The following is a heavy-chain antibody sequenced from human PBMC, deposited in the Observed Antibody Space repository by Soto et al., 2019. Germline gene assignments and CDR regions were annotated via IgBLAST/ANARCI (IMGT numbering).Heavy chain of an antibody. J-gene: IGHJ4*02. CDR3: TRAPLGVYSPDY. V-gene: IGHV3-72*01. Sequence: EVQLVESGGGLVQPGGSLRLSCAASGFTFSDHYMDWLRQAPVKGLAWVGRSRNKVNSYSTKYAASVNGRFTISRDDSRNSLYLQMNSLNIEDTAVYYCTRAPLGVYSPDYWGQGTLVTVSS. D-gene: IGHD3-10*01. CDR1: GFTFSDHY. CDR2: SRNKVNSYST.